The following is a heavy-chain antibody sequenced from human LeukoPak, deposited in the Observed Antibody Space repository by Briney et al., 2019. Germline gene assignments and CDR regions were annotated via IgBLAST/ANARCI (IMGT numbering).Heavy chain of an antibody. J-gene: IGHJ4*02. Sequence: SQTLSLTCTVSGGSISSGDYYWSWIRQPPGKGLEWIGYIYYSGSTYYNPSLKSRVTISVDTSKNQFSLKLSSVTAADTAVYYCARVVAGEWFGDSIDYWGQGTLVTVSS. V-gene: IGHV4-30-4*01. CDR2: IYYSGST. CDR3: ARVVAGEWFGDSIDY. CDR1: GGSISSGDYY. D-gene: IGHD3-10*01.